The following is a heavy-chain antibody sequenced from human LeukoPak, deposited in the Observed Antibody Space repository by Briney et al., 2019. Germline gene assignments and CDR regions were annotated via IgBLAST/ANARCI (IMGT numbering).Heavy chain of an antibody. D-gene: IGHD2-2*01. CDR3: ARRHCSSTSCYVGAFDY. V-gene: IGHV3-48*03. CDR2: ISSSGSTI. CDR1: GFTFSSYE. J-gene: IGHJ4*02. Sequence: GGSLTLSCAASGFTFSSYEMNWVRQAPGKGLEWVSYISSSGSTIYYADSVKGRFTISRDNAKNSLYLQMNSLRAEDTAVYYCARRHCSSTSCYVGAFDYWGQGTLVTVSS.